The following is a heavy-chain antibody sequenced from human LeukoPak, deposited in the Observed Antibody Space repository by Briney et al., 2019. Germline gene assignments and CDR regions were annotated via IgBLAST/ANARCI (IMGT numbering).Heavy chain of an antibody. CDR1: GFTFSSYA. D-gene: IGHD1-26*01. Sequence: PGGSLRLSCAASGFTFSSYAMTWVRQAPGQGLEWVSVISGSGDSTYYEDSVKGRFTISRDNARDTLYLQMNSLGAEDTAVYYCATFSGSYYGRRYFDYWGQGTLVTVSS. V-gene: IGHV3-23*01. CDR3: ATFSGSYYGRRYFDY. J-gene: IGHJ4*02. CDR2: ISGSGDST.